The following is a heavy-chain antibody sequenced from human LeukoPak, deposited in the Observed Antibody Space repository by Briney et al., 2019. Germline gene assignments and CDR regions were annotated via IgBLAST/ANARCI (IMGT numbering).Heavy chain of an antibody. Sequence: GGSLRLSCAASGFTFSSYWMTWVRQAPGKGLEWVANIKQDGSEKYYVDSVKGRFTISRDNAKNSLYLQMNSLRAEDTAVYYCARVKDIVVVPAAEYYFDYWGQGTLVTVSS. CDR2: IKQDGSEK. CDR1: GFTFSSYW. D-gene: IGHD2-2*01. CDR3: ARVKDIVVVPAAEYYFDY. V-gene: IGHV3-7*05. J-gene: IGHJ4*02.